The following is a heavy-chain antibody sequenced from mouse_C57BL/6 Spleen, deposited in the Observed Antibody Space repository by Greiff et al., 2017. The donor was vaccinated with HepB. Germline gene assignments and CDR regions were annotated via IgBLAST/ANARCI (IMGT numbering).Heavy chain of an antibody. CDR3: ARNAGYDYPLFAY. V-gene: IGHV1-64*01. J-gene: IGHJ3*01. CDR1: GYTFTSYW. Sequence: QVQLQQPGAELVKPGASVKLSCKASGYTFTSYWMHWVKQRPGQGLEWIGMIHPNSGSTNYNEKFKSKATLTVDKSSSTAYMQLSSLTSEDSAVYYCARNAGYDYPLFAYWGQGTLVTVSA. CDR2: IHPNSGST. D-gene: IGHD2-4*01.